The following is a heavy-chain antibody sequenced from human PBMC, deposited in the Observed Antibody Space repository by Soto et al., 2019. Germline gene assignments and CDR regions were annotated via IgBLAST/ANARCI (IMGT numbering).Heavy chain of an antibody. CDR2: ISGSGGST. CDR1: GFTFSSYA. CDR3: AKDLGDYDFWSGYAY. J-gene: IGHJ4*02. Sequence: GGSLRLSCAASGFTFSSYAMSWVRQAPGKGLEWVSAISGSGGSTYYADSVKGRFTISRDNSKNTLYLQMNSLRAEDTAVYYCAKDLGDYDFWSGYAYWGQGTLVTVSS. D-gene: IGHD3-3*01. V-gene: IGHV3-23*01.